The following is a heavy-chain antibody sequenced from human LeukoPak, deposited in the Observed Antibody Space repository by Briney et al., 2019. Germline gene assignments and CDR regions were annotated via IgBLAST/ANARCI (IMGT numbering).Heavy chain of an antibody. J-gene: IGHJ4*02. Sequence: ASVKVSCKASGYTFTGYYMHWVRQAPGQGLEWMGWINPNSGGTNYAQKFQGRVTMTRNTSISTAYMELSRLRSDDTAVYYCARGISNRHSDRYFDYWGQGTLVTVSS. D-gene: IGHD2/OR15-2a*01. CDR3: ARGISNRHSDRYFDY. CDR2: INPNSGGT. V-gene: IGHV1-2*02. CDR1: GYTFTGYY.